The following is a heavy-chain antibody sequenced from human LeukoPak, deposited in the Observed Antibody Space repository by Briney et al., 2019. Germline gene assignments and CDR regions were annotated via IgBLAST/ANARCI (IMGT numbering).Heavy chain of an antibody. CDR3: ARDFPRGYYGSGSYSL. Sequence: SETLSLTCTVSGGSISSSSYYWGWIRRPPGKGLEWIGSIYYSGSTYYNPSLKSRVTISVDTSKNQFSLKLSSVTAADTAVYYCARDFPRGYYGSGSYSLWGQGTLVTVSS. CDR2: IYYSGST. D-gene: IGHD3-10*01. CDR1: GGSISSSSYY. J-gene: IGHJ4*02. V-gene: IGHV4-39*07.